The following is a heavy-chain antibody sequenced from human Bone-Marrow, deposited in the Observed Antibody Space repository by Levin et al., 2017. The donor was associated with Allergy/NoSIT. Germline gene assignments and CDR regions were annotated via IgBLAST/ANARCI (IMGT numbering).Heavy chain of an antibody. CDR3: VRRPYTSNGDWVDP. D-gene: IGHD3-16*01. V-gene: IGHV4-39*01. J-gene: IGHJ5*02. CDR1: GGSISSTGYY. CDR2: IYNSGST. Sequence: KAGGSLRLSCTVSGGSISSTGYYWGWTRQPPGKGLEYIGSIYNSGSTYYNPSLESRVTIFVDTSKNQFSLKLSSVTAADTAVYYCVRRPYTSNGDWVDPWGQGILVTVSS.